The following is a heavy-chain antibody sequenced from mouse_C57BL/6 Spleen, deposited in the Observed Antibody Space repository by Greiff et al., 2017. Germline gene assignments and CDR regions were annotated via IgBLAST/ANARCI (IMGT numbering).Heavy chain of an antibody. V-gene: IGHV5-16*01. J-gene: IGHJ4*01. CDR3: ARDLYGYDGYAMDY. CDR1: GFTFSDYY. Sequence: DVQLVESEGGLVQPGSSMKLSCTASGFTFSDYYMAWVRQVPEKGLEWVANINYDGSSTYYLDSLKSRFIISRDNAKNILYLQMSSLKSEDTATYYCARDLYGYDGYAMDYWGQGTSVTVSS. D-gene: IGHD2-2*01. CDR2: INYDGSST.